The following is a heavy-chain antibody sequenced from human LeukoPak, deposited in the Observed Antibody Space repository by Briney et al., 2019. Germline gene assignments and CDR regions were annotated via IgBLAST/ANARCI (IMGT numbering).Heavy chain of an antibody. CDR2: IRYDGNNK. CDR1: GFTFSSYG. V-gene: IGHV3-30*02. CDR3: AKGPAYGDYDRHICDY. J-gene: IGHJ4*02. D-gene: IGHD4-17*01. Sequence: PGGSLRLSCAASGFTFSSYGMHWVRQAPGKGLEWVAFIRYDGNNKYYADSVKGRFTISRDNSKNTLYLQMNSLRAEDTGVYYCAKGPAYGDYDRHICDYWGQGTLATVSS.